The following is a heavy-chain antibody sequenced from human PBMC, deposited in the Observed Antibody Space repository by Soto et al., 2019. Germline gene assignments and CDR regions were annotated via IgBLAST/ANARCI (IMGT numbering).Heavy chain of an antibody. CDR1: GYIFTSYS. CDR2: IHGNDGTT. V-gene: IGHV1-3*05. J-gene: IGHJ4*02. Sequence: QVQLVQSGAVEKKPGASVKVSCKTSGYIFTSYSMHWVRQAPGQRPEWMGWIHGNDGTTKYSQTFQGRVTLTRDTSASTDYMELASLRPEDTAVYYCASPVNYTDYLDSWGQGTLVTVSS. CDR3: ASPVNYTDYLDS. D-gene: IGHD3-3*01.